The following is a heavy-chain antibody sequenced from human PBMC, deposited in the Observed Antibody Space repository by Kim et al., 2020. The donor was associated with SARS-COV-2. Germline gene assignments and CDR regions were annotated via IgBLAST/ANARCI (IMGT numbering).Heavy chain of an antibody. Sequence: GGSLRLSCAASGFTFSSYGMHWVRQAPGKGLEWVAVIWYDGSNKYYADSVKGRFTISRDNSKNTLYLQMNSLRAEDTAVYYCARDSHDFWSGSPYAFDIWGQGTMVTVSS. CDR3: ARDSHDFWSGSPYAFDI. J-gene: IGHJ3*02. V-gene: IGHV3-33*01. D-gene: IGHD3-3*01. CDR2: IWYDGSNK. CDR1: GFTFSSYG.